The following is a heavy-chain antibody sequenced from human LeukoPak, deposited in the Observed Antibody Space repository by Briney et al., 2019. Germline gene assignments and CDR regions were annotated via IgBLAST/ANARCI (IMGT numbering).Heavy chain of an antibody. CDR2: IIPILGNT. D-gene: IGHD3-10*01. Sequence: GASVKVSCKASGGTFSSYAISWVRQAPGQGLEWMGRIIPILGNTNYAQKLQGRVTMTTDTSTSTAYMELRSLRSDDTAVYYCARDLTYYYGSGQLNGAFDIWGQGTMVTVSS. V-gene: IGHV1-18*01. J-gene: IGHJ3*02. CDR3: ARDLTYYYGSGQLNGAFDI. CDR1: GGTFSSYA.